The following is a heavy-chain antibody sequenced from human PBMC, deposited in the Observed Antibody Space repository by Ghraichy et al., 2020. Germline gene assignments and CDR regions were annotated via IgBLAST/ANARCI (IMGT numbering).Heavy chain of an antibody. D-gene: IGHD3-22*01. CDR1: GFTFSSYG. Sequence: GGSLRLSCEASGFTFSSYGMSWVRQAPGKGLEWVSSIRDSGGVTYYADSVRGRFTISRDNSKNTLFLQMNSLRAEDTAVYYCATAPVVSRFDYWGPGTLVTVSS. V-gene: IGHV3-23*01. CDR2: IRDSGGVT. CDR3: ATAPVVSRFDY. J-gene: IGHJ4*02.